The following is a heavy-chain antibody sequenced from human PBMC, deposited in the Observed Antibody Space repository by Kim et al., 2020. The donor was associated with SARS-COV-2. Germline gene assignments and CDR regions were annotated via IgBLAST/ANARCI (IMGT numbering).Heavy chain of an antibody. J-gene: IGHJ4*02. V-gene: IGHV3-30*18. CDR2: VSYEGRNT. CDR3: VKEAAFTTVVVHYYFDF. Sequence: GGSLRLSCVGSGFTFSNYGMHWVRQAPGKGLEWVGIVSYEGRNTFYAGSVEGRFTISRDNSKNTLYLQMNNLRAEDTALYYCVKEAAFTTVVVHYYFDFWGQGTLVTVSS. D-gene: IGHD2-15*01. CDR1: GFTFSNYG.